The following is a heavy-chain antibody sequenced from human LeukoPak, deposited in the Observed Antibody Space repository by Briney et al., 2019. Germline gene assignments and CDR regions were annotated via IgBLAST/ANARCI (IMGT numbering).Heavy chain of an antibody. CDR3: AREVSSGWLGDLREDYYYMDV. Sequence: ASVKVSCKASGYTFTSYGISWVRQAPGQGLEWMGWISAYNGNTNYAQKLQGRVTMTTDTSTSTAYMELRSLRSDDTAVYYCAREVSSGWLGDLREDYYYMDVWGKGTTVTISS. CDR2: ISAYNGNT. D-gene: IGHD6-19*01. CDR1: GYTFTSYG. J-gene: IGHJ6*03. V-gene: IGHV1-18*01.